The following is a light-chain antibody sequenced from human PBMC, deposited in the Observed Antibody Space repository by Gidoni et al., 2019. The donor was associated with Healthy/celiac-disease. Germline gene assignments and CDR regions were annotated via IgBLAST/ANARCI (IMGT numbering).Light chain of an antibody. V-gene: IGKV1-39*01. J-gene: IGKJ2*01. CDR2: AAS. Sequence: DIQTTQSPSSLSASVGDRVTITCRASQSSSSYLNWYQQKPGKATKLLIYAASSLQSGVPSRFSGSGSGTDFTLTISSLQPEDFATYYCQQSYSTPYTFGQGTKLEIK. CDR3: QQSYSTPYT. CDR1: QSSSSY.